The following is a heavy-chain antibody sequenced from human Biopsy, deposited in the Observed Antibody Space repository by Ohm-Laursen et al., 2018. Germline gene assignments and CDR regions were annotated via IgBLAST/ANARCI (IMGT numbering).Heavy chain of an antibody. D-gene: IGHD3-3*01. J-gene: IGHJ4*02. Sequence: SLVKVSCKASGGTFSNYAISWVRQAPGEGLEWMGGIIAVSGLVNYAPKFQGRVSITADKSTTTAYMELSNLKSEDTAVYYCATPFQYYDSWGGYPPFVHWGQGTLVTVSS. CDR1: GGTFSNYA. CDR2: IIAVSGLV. V-gene: IGHV1-69*17. CDR3: ATPFQYYDSWGGYPPFVH.